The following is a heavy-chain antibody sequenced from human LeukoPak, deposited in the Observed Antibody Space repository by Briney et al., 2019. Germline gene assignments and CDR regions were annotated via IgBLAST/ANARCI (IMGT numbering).Heavy chain of an antibody. D-gene: IGHD3-3*01. CDR1: GGSISSYY. CDR2: IYYSGST. CDR3: ARSRASTIFGVATTGGMDV. J-gene: IGHJ6*02. V-gene: IGHV4-59*12. Sequence: SETLSLTCTVSGGSISSYYWSWIRQPPGKGLEWIGYIYYSGSTNYNPSFQGHVTISADKSISTAYLQWSSLKASDTAMYYCARSRASTIFGVATTGGMDVWGQGTTVTVSS.